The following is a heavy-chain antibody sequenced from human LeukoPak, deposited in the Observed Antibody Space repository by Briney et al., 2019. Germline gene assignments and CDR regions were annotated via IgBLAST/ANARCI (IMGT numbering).Heavy chain of an antibody. CDR2: ILYSGTT. CDR3: ARRIIARGLGQENWFDP. CDR1: GASVTSYY. J-gene: IGHJ5*02. D-gene: IGHD3-16*01. V-gene: IGHV4-59*02. Sequence: SETLSLTCTVSGASVTSYYWNWIRQPPGKGLEWIGYILYSGTTNYNPSLNSRVTMSLDTSKNQFSLELSSVTAADTAVYYCARRIIARGLGQENWFDPWARESWSPSPQ.